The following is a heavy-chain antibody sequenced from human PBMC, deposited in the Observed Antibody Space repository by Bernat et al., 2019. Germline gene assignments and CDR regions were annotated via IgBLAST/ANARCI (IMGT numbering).Heavy chain of an antibody. Sequence: QLQLQESGPGLVKPSETLSLTCTVSGGSISSSSYYWGWIRQPPGKGLEWIGSISYSGSTYYNPSLKSRVPISVDTSKNQFSLKLSSVTAADTAVYYCAGQFRGVPATFEPESKWFGPWGQGTLVTVS. V-gene: IGHV4-39*01. CDR3: AGQFRGVPATFEPESKWFGP. CDR2: ISYSGST. J-gene: IGHJ5*02. D-gene: IGHD2-2*01. CDR1: GGSISSSSYY.